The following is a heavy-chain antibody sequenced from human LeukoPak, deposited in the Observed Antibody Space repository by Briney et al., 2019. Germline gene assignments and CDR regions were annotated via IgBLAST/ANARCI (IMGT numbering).Heavy chain of an antibody. CDR1: GFTFDDCA. Sequence: GGSLRLXCTASGFTFDDCAMHWVRQPPGKVLEWVSGISWNSGSIVYVDSVKGRFTISRDNSKNSLYLQMNSLRTEDTALYYCAKDISTGDYVWGSYRYPSYWGQGTLVTVSS. D-gene: IGHD3-16*02. J-gene: IGHJ4*02. V-gene: IGHV3-9*01. CDR3: AKDISTGDYVWGSYRYPSY. CDR2: ISWNSGSI.